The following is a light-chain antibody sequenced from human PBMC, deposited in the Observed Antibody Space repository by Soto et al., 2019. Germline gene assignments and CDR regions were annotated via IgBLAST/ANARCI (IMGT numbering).Light chain of an antibody. J-gene: IGKJ5*01. CDR1: QSVSSY. CDR2: DAS. CDR3: QQRSNWLST. V-gene: IGKV3-11*01. Sequence: EIVLTQSPATLSLSPGERATLSCRASQSVSSYLAWYQQKPGQAPRLLIYDASNRATGIPARFSGSGSGTDFTLTISSPEPEDFAVYYCQQRSNWLSTFGQGTRLEIK.